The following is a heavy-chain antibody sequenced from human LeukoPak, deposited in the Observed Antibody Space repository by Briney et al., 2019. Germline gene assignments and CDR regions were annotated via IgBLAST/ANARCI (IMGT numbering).Heavy chain of an antibody. Sequence: SETLSLTCTVSGGSINDYYCNWLRQPPGKGLEWIGFIYYRGTTNNNPSLKSRLTTSIDTSKKQFSLNLSSVTAADTAVYYCAGVFSGRRPFELWGQGTLVTVSS. J-gene: IGHJ4*02. CDR2: IYYRGTT. CDR1: GGSINDYY. V-gene: IGHV4-59*03. D-gene: IGHD3-10*01. CDR3: AGVFSGRRPFEL.